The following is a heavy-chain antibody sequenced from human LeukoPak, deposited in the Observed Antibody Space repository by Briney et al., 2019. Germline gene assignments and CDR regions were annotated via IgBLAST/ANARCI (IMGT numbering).Heavy chain of an antibody. CDR3: ARYYYDSSGYSFAFDI. D-gene: IGHD3-22*01. CDR1: GYTFTGYY. V-gene: IGHV1-8*03. J-gene: IGHJ3*02. Sequence: ASVKVSCKASGYTFTGYYMHWVRQAPGQGLEWMGWINPNNGNLGYAQKFQGRVTITRNTPISTAYMELSSLTSEDTAVYYCARYYYDSSGYSFAFDIWGQGTMVTVSS. CDR2: INPNNGNL.